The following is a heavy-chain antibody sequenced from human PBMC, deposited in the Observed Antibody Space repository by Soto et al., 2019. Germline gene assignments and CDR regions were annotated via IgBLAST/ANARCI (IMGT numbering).Heavy chain of an antibody. CDR2: ISSSSSTI. D-gene: IGHD3-10*01. V-gene: IGHV3-48*01. J-gene: IGHJ4*02. Sequence: PGGSLRLSCAASGFTFSSYSMNWVRQAPGKGLEWVSYISSSSSTIYYADSVKGRFTISRDNAKNSLYLQMNSLRAEDTAVYYCARITKTSKIWFGELYFDYWGQGTLVTVSS. CDR3: ARITKTSKIWFGELYFDY. CDR1: GFTFSSYS.